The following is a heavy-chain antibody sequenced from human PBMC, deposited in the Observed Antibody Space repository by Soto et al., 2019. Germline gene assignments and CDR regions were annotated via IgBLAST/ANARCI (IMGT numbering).Heavy chain of an antibody. CDR2: IYYSGST. CDR1: GGSISSYY. Sequence: SETLSLTCTVSGGSISSYYWSWIRQPPGKGLEWIGYIYYSGSTNYNPSLKSRVTISVDTSKNQFSLKLSSVTAADTAVYYCARQLLLYYGAFDIWGQGTMVTVSS. D-gene: IGHD2-2*01. V-gene: IGHV4-59*08. CDR3: ARQLLLYYGAFDI. J-gene: IGHJ3*02.